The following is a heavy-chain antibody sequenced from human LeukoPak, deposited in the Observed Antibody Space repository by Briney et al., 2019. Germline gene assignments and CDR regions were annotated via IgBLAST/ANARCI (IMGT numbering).Heavy chain of an antibody. CDR3: ARGYSGDDGFFY. CDR2: ISSRSGTI. Sequence: GGSLRLSCAASGFTFSTYSMNWVRQAPGKGLEWVSYISSRSGTIYYADSVKGRFTISRDNSKNTVSLQINNLRAEDTAVYYCARGYSGDDGFFYWGQGTLVTVSS. CDR1: GFTFSTYS. J-gene: IGHJ4*02. V-gene: IGHV3-48*04. D-gene: IGHD5-12*01.